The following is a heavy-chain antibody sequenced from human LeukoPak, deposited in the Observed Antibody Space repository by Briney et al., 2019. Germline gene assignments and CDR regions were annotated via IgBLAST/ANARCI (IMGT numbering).Heavy chain of an antibody. CDR3: ARDQEGFDY. V-gene: IGHV1-46*01. Sequence: ASVRVSCKASGYTFTSNYIHWVRQAPGQGLEWMGMIYPRDGSTSYAQKFQGRVTVTRDTSTSTVHMELSGLRSEDTAVYYCARDQEGFDYWGQGTLVTVSS. CDR1: GYTFTSNY. J-gene: IGHJ4*02. CDR2: IYPRDGST.